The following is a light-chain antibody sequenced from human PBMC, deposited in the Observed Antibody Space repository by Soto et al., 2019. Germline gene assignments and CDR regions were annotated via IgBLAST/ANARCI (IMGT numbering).Light chain of an antibody. CDR2: SDS. V-gene: IGLV3-21*04. J-gene: IGLJ3*02. CDR1: NVGSKS. Sequence: SYELTQPPSVSVAPGKTARITCGGKNVGSKSVHWYQQKPGQAPVLVIYSDSDRPSAIPERFSGSNSGNTATLTINRVEAGDEADYYCQVWDSGSDHVVFGGGTKVTVL. CDR3: QVWDSGSDHVV.